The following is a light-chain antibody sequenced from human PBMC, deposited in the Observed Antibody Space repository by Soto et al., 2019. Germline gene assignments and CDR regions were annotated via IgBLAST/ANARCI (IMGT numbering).Light chain of an antibody. CDR1: QSVRSS. CDR2: DAS. V-gene: IGKV3-11*01. CDR3: QQRSSWPLT. Sequence: EILLTQSPATLSLSPGERATLSCRASQSVRSSLAWYQQKPGQAPRLLIYDASTRATGIPGRFSGSGSGTDFTLTISNLEPEDFAGYYCQQRSSWPLTFGQGAKVEIK. J-gene: IGKJ1*01.